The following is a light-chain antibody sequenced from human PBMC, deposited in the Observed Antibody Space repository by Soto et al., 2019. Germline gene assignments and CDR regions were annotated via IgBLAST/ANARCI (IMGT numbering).Light chain of an antibody. V-gene: IGKV3-20*01. CDR2: GAS. Sequence: EIVLTQSPGTLSLSPGERATLSCRASQSVSSSYLAWYQQRPGQAPRLLIYGASSRATGIPDRFSGSGSGTDFTLTSSRLEPEDFAVYYCQQYGSSQWTFGQGTKVELK. CDR1: QSVSSSY. J-gene: IGKJ1*01. CDR3: QQYGSSQWT.